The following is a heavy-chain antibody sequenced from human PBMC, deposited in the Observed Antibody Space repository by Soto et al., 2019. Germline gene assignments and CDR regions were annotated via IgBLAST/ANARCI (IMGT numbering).Heavy chain of an antibody. CDR2: VYHSGST. CDR1: GGSISTSNL. CDR3: ARTSTRGTRFDY. V-gene: IGHV4-4*02. J-gene: IGHJ4*02. D-gene: IGHD1-1*01. Sequence: SETLSLTCAVSGGSISTSNLWSWVRQPPGKGLEWIGEVYHSGSTNYNPSFKSRVAMSVDKSKNQFSLKLNSVTAADTALYYWARTSTRGTRFDYWGQGSLVTVSS.